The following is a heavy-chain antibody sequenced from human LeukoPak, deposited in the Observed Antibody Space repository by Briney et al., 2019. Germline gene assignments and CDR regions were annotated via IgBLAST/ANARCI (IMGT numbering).Heavy chain of an antibody. CDR2: ISASGSRT. J-gene: IGHJ4*02. CDR3: AKDPVFIY. D-gene: IGHD3-10*01. V-gene: IGHV3-23*01. Sequence: PGGSLRLSCVASGFTFNNYSMNWVRQAPGKGLEWVSGISASGSRTHYADSVKGRFTISRDNSKNTLYLQLNSLRAEDTAVYYCAKDPVFIYWGQGTLVTVSS. CDR1: GFTFNNYS.